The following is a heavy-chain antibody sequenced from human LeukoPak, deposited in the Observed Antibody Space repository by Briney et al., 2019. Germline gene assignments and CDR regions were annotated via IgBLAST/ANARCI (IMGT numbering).Heavy chain of an antibody. V-gene: IGHV5-51*01. Sequence: GESLKISCKGSGYTFTSYWIGWARQMPGKGLEWMGIIYPGDSDTRYNPSFEGQVTMSADKSITTAYLHWSSLKASDTAMYYCARLGYCSRGTCYAFDYWGQGSLVTVSS. J-gene: IGHJ4*02. D-gene: IGHD2-2*01. CDR2: IYPGDSDT. CDR1: GYTFTSYW. CDR3: ARLGYCSRGTCYAFDY.